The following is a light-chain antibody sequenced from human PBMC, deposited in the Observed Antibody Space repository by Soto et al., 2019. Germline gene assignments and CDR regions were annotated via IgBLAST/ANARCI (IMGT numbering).Light chain of an antibody. CDR1: SSDVGGYNY. CDR3: SSYTSSSTLD. J-gene: IGLJ1*01. V-gene: IGLV2-14*01. CDR2: DVS. Sequence: QSALTQPASVSRSPGQSITISCTGTSSDVGGYNYVSWYQQHPGKAPKLMIYDVSNRPSGVSNRFSGSKSGNTASLTISGLQAEDEADYYCSSYTSSSTLDFGTGTKLTVL.